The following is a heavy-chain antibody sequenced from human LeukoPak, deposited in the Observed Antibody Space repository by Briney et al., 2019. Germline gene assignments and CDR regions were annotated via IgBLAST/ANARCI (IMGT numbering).Heavy chain of an antibody. D-gene: IGHD5-18*01. CDR2: ISYDGSNK. V-gene: IGHV3-30*18. J-gene: IGHJ6*02. Sequence: GGSLRLSCAASGFTFSSYGMHWVRQAPGKGLEWVAVISYDGSNKYYADSVKGRFTISRDNSKNTLYLQMNSLRAEDTAVYYCAKSYSYGTYYYYGMDVWGQGTTVTVSS. CDR3: AKSYSYGTYYYYGMDV. CDR1: GFTFSSYG.